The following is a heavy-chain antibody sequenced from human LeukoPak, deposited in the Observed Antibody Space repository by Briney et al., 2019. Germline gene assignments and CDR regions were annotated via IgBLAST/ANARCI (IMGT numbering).Heavy chain of an antibody. CDR2: ISYDGREE. V-gene: IGHV3-7*01. CDR1: GFTFSRSW. CDR3: ARDGKAIVGATGWFDP. D-gene: IGHD1-26*01. Sequence: GVSLRLSCVASGFTFSRSWMSWVRQAPGKGLEWVATISYDGREEYYLNSVKGRFIISRDNAKNSVYLQVDGLRADDTAVYYCARDGKAIVGATGWFDPWGQGTLVTVSS. J-gene: IGHJ5*02.